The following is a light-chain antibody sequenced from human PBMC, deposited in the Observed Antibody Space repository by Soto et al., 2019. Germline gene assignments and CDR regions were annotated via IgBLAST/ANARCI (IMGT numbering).Light chain of an antibody. J-gene: IGLJ2*01. Sequence: QSVLTQPPSVSGATGQRVTISCTGSSSNIGAGYDVHWFQQLPGTAPKLLIYANSNRPSGVPDRFSGSKSGTSASLAITGLQAEDEPDYYCQSYDSSLSVLFGGGTKVTV. CDR1: SSNIGAGYD. CDR2: ANS. CDR3: QSYDSSLSVL. V-gene: IGLV1-40*01.